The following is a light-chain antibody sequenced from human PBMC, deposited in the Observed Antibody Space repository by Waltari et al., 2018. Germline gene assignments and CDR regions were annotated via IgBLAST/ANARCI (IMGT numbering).Light chain of an antibody. J-gene: IGKJ1*01. CDR1: QDIRNE. Sequence: IQMTQSPSSLSASVGDRVTITCRASQDIRNELGWYQQKPGEAPKLLIYAASNLQSGVPSKFSGSGSGTDFTLTISSLQPEDFATYYCLQDYNYPRTFGQGTKVEIK. CDR2: AAS. V-gene: IGKV1-6*01. CDR3: LQDYNYPRT.